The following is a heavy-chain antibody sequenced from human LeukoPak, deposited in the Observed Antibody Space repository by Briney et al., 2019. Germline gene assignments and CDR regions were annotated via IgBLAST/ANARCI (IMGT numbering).Heavy chain of an antibody. CDR3: ASSGSCLWLLVDH. V-gene: IGHV4-30-2*01. CDR1: GGSISNGGYH. D-gene: IGHD3-10*01. CDR2: IYHSEST. Sequence: SETLSLTCPVSGGSISNGGYHWSWPRPPPGKGLEGNGYIYHSESTYYHPSLKCRVTISVDRSKNQFSLKLSSVTAAHTAVYYCASSGSCLWLLVDHWGRGTLVAVCS. J-gene: IGHJ4*02.